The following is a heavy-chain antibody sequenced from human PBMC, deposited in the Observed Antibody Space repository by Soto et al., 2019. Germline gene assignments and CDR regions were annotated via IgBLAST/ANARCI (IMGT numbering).Heavy chain of an antibody. J-gene: IGHJ5*02. D-gene: IGHD4-4*01. CDR1: GYRFTSYW. CDR2: IYPGDSDT. CDR3: ARHPPNDYSNWFDP. V-gene: IGHV5-51*01. Sequence: GESLKISCKGSGYRFTSYWIGWVRPMPGKGLEWMGIIYPGDSDTRYSPSFQGQVTISADKSISTAYLQWSSLKASDTAMYYCARHPPNDYSNWFDPWGQGTLVTVSS.